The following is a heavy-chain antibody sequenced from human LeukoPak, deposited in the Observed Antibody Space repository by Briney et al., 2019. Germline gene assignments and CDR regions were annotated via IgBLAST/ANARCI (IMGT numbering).Heavy chain of an antibody. Sequence: SETLSLTCTVSGGSVSSGSYYRSWIRQPPGKGLEWIGYIYYSGSTNYNPSLKSRVTISVDTSKNQFSLKLSSVTAADTAVYYCATGTYYYGSGTYYTGGYWFDPWGQGTLVTVSS. V-gene: IGHV4-61*01. D-gene: IGHD3-10*01. J-gene: IGHJ5*02. CDR2: IYYSGST. CDR3: ATGTYYYGSGTYYTGGYWFDP. CDR1: GGSVSSGSYY.